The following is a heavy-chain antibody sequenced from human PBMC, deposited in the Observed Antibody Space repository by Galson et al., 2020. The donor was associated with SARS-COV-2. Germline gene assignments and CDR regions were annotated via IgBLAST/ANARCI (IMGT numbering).Heavy chain of an antibody. CDR2: IWSDGSNK. V-gene: IGHV3-33*01. Sequence: GRSLRLSCTASGFTFSSYGIPWVRQAPGQGLERLAVIWSDGSNKYYADSVKGRFTISSDNSKNTLYLQMNSLRAEDTAGDDGAREGIVGATTGFDYWCQGTLVTVSS. CDR3: AREGIVGATTGFDY. D-gene: IGHD1-26*01. CDR1: GFTFSSYG. J-gene: IGHJ4*02.